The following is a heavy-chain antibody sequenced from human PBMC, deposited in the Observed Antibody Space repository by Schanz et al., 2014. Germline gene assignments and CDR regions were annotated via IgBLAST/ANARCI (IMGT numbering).Heavy chain of an antibody. CDR1: GGSISSFK. D-gene: IGHD3-10*01. J-gene: IGHJ5*02. V-gene: IGHV4-59*12. CDR2: IYSSGST. CDR3: ARTLVNGSRKWFVP. Sequence: QVQLQESGPGLVKPSETLSLTCTVSGGSISSFKWSWIRQPPGKGLEYIGYIYSSGSTNYNPSLKGRVTMSVDTSQKQISLKLTSVTAADTAVYYCARTLVNGSRKWFVPWGPGTQVTVSS.